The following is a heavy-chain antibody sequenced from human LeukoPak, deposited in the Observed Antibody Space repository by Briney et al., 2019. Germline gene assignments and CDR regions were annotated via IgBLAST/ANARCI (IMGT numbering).Heavy chain of an antibody. CDR2: VSGGGGNT. V-gene: IGHV3-23*01. CDR1: GFTFSSYA. J-gene: IGHJ5*02. D-gene: IGHD2-21*01. Sequence: PGGSLRLSCAASGFTFSSYAMSWVRQAPGKGLEWVSSVSGGGGNTYYADSVKGRFTISRDNSKNTLFLQMNSLRAEDTALYYCAKYPFDSSQNWFDPWGHGTLVTVSS. CDR3: AKYPFDSSQNWFDP.